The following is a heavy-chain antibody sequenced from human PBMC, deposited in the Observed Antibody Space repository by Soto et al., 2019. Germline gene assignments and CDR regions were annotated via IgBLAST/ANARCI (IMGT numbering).Heavy chain of an antibody. CDR2: IDPSDSYT. CDR3: ARPVFGELLYHDY. D-gene: IGHD3-10*01. Sequence: GESLKISCKGSGYSFTSYWISWVRQMPGKGLEWMGRIDPSDSYTNYSPSFQGHVTISADKSISTAYLQWSSLKASDTAMYYRARPVFGELLYHDYWGQGTLVTVS. J-gene: IGHJ4*02. CDR1: GYSFTSYW. V-gene: IGHV5-10-1*01.